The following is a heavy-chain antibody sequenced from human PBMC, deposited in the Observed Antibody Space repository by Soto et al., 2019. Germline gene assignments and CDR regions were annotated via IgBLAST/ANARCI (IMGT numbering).Heavy chain of an antibody. D-gene: IGHD3-10*01. CDR1: GGSFSGYY. V-gene: IGHV4-34*01. Sequence: SETLSLTCAVYGGSFSGYYWSWIRQPPGKGLEWIGEINHSGSTNYNPSLKSRVTISVDTSKNQFSLELSSVTAADTAVYYCARGELLLWFGELLDYYGMDVWGQGTTVTVSS. CDR2: INHSGST. CDR3: ARGELLLWFGELLDYYGMDV. J-gene: IGHJ6*02.